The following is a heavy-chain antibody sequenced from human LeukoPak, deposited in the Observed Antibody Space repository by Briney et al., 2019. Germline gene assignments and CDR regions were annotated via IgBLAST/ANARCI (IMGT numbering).Heavy chain of an antibody. V-gene: IGHV3-53*01. CDR3: ARTPRRGSWLYYFDY. CDR2: IYNGGST. CDR1: GFTVSSNY. J-gene: IGHJ4*02. D-gene: IGHD6-13*01. Sequence: GGSLRLSCAASGFTVSSNYMSWVRQAPGKGLEWVSVIYNGGSTYYADSVKGRFTISRDNSKNTLYLQMNSLRAEDTAVYYCARTPRRGSWLYYFDYWGQGTLVTVSS.